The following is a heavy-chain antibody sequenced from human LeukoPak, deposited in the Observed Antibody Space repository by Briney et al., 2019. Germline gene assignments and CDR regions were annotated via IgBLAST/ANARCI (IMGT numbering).Heavy chain of an antibody. J-gene: IGHJ6*02. D-gene: IGHD1-14*01. V-gene: IGHV1-69*13. CDR2: IIPIFGTA. CDR3: ARSRTETRYYYYGMDV. Sequence: ASVKVSCKASGGTFSSYAISWVRQAPGQGLEWMGGIIPIFGTANYAQKFQGRVTITADESTSTAYMELSSLRSEDTAVYYCARSRTETRYYYYGMDVWGQGTTVTVSS. CDR1: GGTFSSYA.